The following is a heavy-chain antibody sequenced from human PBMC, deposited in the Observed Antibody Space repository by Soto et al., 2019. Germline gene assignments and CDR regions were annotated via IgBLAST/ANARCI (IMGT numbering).Heavy chain of an antibody. J-gene: IGHJ4*02. CDR2: IFSSGST. CDR1: GGSINTFY. D-gene: IGHD5-12*01. V-gene: IGHV4-4*07. Sequence: RSLTCTVSGGSINTFYWSWVRQPAGKGLEWIGRIFSSGSTSFNPSLESRVAMSVDTSKNHFSLNLSSVTAADMAVYYCAREGSYSAYNFAHGIQLWSFDFWGQGALVTVSS. CDR3: AREGSYSAYNFAHGIQLWSFDF.